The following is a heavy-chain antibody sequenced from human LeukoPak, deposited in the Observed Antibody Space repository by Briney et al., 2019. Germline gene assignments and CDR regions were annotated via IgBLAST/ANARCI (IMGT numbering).Heavy chain of an antibody. Sequence: GGSLRLSCAASGFTFSSYWMSWVRQAPGKGLEWVANIKQDGSEKYYVDSVRGRFTISRDNAKNSLYLQMNSLRAEDTAVYYCAKPDAGENWNDDNYWGQGTLVTVSS. J-gene: IGHJ4*02. CDR1: GFTFSSYW. D-gene: IGHD1-1*01. CDR3: AKPDAGENWNDDNY. V-gene: IGHV3-7*01. CDR2: IKQDGSEK.